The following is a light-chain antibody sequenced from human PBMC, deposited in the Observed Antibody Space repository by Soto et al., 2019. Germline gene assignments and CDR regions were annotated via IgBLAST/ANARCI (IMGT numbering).Light chain of an antibody. CDR3: QQRRVWPIN. CDR2: DVS. J-gene: IGKJ5*01. Sequence: LYYKASQSVSDFLGWYQQKSGQAPRLIIYDVSKRATGIPARFSGSGSGTDFPLTIGGLAPEHIPVYYCQQRRVWPINIGQGTRLEIK. CDR1: QSVSDF. V-gene: IGKV3-11*01.